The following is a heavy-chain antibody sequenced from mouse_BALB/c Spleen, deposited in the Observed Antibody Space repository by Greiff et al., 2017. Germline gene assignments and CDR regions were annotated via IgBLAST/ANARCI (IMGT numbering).Heavy chain of an antibody. J-gene: IGHJ2*01. CDR1: GYTFTSYY. CDR2: INPSNGGT. CDR3: TRCDGYYQYYFDY. Sequence: VQLQESGAELVKPGASVQLSCKASGYTFTSYYMYWVKQRPGQGLEWIGEINPSNGGTNFNEKFKSKATLTVDKSSSTAYMQLSSLTSEDSAVYYCTRCDGYYQYYFDYWGQGTTLTVSS. V-gene: IGHV1S81*02. D-gene: IGHD2-3*01.